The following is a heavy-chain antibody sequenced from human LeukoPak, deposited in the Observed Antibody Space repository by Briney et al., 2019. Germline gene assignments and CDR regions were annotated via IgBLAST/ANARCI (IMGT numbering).Heavy chain of an antibody. CDR1: GFTFDDYA. Sequence: GGSLRLSCAASGFTFDDYAMHWVRQAPGKGLEWVSGISWNSGSIGYADSVKGRFTISRDNAKNSLYLQMNSLRAEDTALYYCAKGHTAMDDVLFDYWGLGTLVTVSS. CDR2: ISWNSGSI. J-gene: IGHJ4*02. CDR3: AKGHTAMDDVLFDY. V-gene: IGHV3-9*01. D-gene: IGHD5-18*01.